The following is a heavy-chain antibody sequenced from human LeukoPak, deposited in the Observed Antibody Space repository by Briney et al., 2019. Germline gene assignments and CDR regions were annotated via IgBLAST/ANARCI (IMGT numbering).Heavy chain of an antibody. V-gene: IGHV4-59*12. D-gene: IGHD3-3*01. Sequence: PSETLSLTCTVSGGSISSYYWSWIRQPPGKGLEWIGYIYHSGSTYYNPSLKSRVTISVDRSKNQFSLKLSSVTAADTAVYYCARELSTIFGVVIPYWYFDLWGRGTLVTVSS. CDR2: IYHSGST. CDR3: ARELSTIFGVVIPYWYFDL. J-gene: IGHJ2*01. CDR1: GGSISSYY.